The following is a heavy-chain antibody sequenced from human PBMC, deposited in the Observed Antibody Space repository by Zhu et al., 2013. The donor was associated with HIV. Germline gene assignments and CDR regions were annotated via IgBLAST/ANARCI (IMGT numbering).Heavy chain of an antibody. CDR2: IIPILGIA. J-gene: IGHJ6*02. D-gene: IGHD2-2*02. V-gene: IGHV1-69*09. CDR3: ARDCSSTSCYRPFYYGMDV. Sequence: QXQLVQSGAEVKKPGSSVKVSCKASGGTFSSYTISWVRQAPGQGLEWMGRIIPILGIANYAQKFQGRVTITADKSTSTAYMELSSLRSEDTAVYYCARDCSSTSCYRPFYYGMDVWGQGTTVTVSS. CDR1: GGTFSSYT.